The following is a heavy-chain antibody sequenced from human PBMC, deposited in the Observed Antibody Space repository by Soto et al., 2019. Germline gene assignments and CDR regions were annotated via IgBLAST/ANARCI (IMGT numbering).Heavy chain of an antibody. CDR2: IYYSGST. D-gene: IGHD2-15*01. J-gene: IGHJ6*02. Sequence: SETLSLTCTVSGGSVSSGSYYWSWIRQPPGKGLEWIGYIYYSGSTNYNPSLKSRVTISVDTSKNQFSLKLSSVTAADTAVYYCARDCSGGSCFYYGMAVWGQGTTVTVSS. CDR1: GGSVSSGSYY. V-gene: IGHV4-61*01. CDR3: ARDCSGGSCFYYGMAV.